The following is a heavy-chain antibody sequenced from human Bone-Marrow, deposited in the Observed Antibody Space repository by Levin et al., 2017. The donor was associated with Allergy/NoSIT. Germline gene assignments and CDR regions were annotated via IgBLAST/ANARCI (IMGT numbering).Heavy chain of an antibody. CDR1: GFTFSDYY. D-gene: IGHD6-19*01. V-gene: IGHV3-11*01. CDR3: ASLAVAGIFDTAWFDP. J-gene: IGHJ5*02. CDR2: ISSSGSTI. Sequence: LSLTCAASGFTFSDYYMSWIRQAPGKGLEWVSYISSSGSTIYYADSVKGRFTISRDNAKNSLYLQMNSLRAEDTAVYYCASLAVAGIFDTAWFDPWGQGTLVTVSS.